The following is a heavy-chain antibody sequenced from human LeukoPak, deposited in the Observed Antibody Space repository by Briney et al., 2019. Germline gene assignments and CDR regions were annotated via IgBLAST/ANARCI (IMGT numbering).Heavy chain of an antibody. CDR1: GYTFTGYY. D-gene: IGHD3-3*01. V-gene: IGHV1-2*02. CDR2: INPNSGGT. J-gene: IGHJ4*02. CDR3: ARWIEYYDFWSGYYDY. Sequence: ASVKVSCKASGYTFTGYYMHWVRQAPGQGLEWMGWINPNSGGTNYAQKFQGRVTMTRDTSISTAYMELSRLRSDDTAVYYCARWIEYYDFWSGYYDYWGQRTLVTVSS.